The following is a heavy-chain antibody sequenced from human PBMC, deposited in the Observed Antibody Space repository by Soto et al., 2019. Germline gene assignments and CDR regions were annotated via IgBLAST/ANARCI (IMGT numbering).Heavy chain of an antibody. Sequence: QVQLVESGGGVVQPGRSLRLSCTTSGFIFSTYGIHWVRQAPGKGLEWVAAIWPDGSNKYYADSVKGRFTISRDNSRNLLGVQMNSLRAEDRAIYYCVRAVGPYDYWGQGTLVTVSS. V-gene: IGHV3-33*01. J-gene: IGHJ4*02. D-gene: IGHD1-26*01. CDR1: GFIFSTYG. CDR2: IWPDGSNK. CDR3: VRAVGPYDY.